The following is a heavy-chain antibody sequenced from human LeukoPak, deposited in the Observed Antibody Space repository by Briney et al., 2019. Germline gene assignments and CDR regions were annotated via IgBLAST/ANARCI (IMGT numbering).Heavy chain of an antibody. J-gene: IGHJ4*02. V-gene: IGHV3-48*01. Sequence: GGSLRLSCAASGFTFSSYSMNWVRQAPGKGLEWISYISSSSSTIYYADSVKGRFTISRDNAKNSLYLQMNSLRAEDTAVYYCARGTYCSSTSCLDYWGQGTLVTVPS. CDR3: ARGTYCSSTSCLDY. D-gene: IGHD2-2*01. CDR1: GFTFSSYS. CDR2: ISSSSSTI.